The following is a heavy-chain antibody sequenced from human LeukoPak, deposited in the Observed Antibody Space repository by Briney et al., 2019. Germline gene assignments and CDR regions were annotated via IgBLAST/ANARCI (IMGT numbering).Heavy chain of an antibody. D-gene: IGHD5-18*01. V-gene: IGHV4-59*01. Sequence: PSETLSLTCSVPGASISSYYWSWIRQPPGKGLEWIGYIYYSGSTNYNPSLKSRVTISVDTSKNQFSLKVTSVTAADTAVYYCARIVRYKYGYVDYWGQGTLVTVSS. CDR2: IYYSGST. CDR3: ARIVRYKYGYVDY. CDR1: GASISSYY. J-gene: IGHJ4*02.